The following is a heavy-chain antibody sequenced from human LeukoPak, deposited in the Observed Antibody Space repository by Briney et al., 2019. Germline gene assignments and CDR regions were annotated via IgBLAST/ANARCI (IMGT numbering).Heavy chain of an antibody. CDR3: AKAEVKVVVIPADY. V-gene: IGHV3-23*01. Sequence: PGGSLRLSCAASGFTFSSYAMSWVRQAPGKGLEWGSAIICSVGSTYYTDSVKGGFTLSRENSKNTLYLQMNSLRAEDTAVYYCAKAEVKVVVIPADYGGQGTLVTVSA. CDR1: GFTFSSYA. D-gene: IGHD3-22*01. J-gene: IGHJ4*02. CDR2: IICSVGST.